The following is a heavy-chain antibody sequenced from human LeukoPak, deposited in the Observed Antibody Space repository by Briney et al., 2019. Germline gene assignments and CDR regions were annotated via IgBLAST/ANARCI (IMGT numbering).Heavy chain of an antibody. CDR3: ARPGFSSWIYFDY. D-gene: IGHD6-13*01. V-gene: IGHV4-39*01. CDR1: GGSISSSSYY. Sequence: SETLSLTCTVSGGSISSSSYYWGWIRRPPGKGPEWIGSIYYSGSTYYNPSLKSRVTISVDTSKNQFSLKLSSVTAADTAVYYCARPGFSSWIYFDYWGQGTLVTVSS. J-gene: IGHJ4*02. CDR2: IYYSGST.